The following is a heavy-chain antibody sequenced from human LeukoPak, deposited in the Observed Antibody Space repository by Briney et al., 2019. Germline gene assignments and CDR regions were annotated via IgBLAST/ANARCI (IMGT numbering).Heavy chain of an antibody. CDR1: GYTFTSYY. D-gene: IGHD6-13*01. CDR2: INPSGGST. Sequence: ASVKVSCKASGYTFTSYYMHWVRQAPGQGLEWMGIINPSGGSTSYAQKFQGRVTITADKSTSTAYMELSSLRSEDTAVYYCARNRVTYSSSWGSGLDHAFDIWGQGTMVTVSS. V-gene: IGHV1-46*01. J-gene: IGHJ3*02. CDR3: ARNRVTYSSSWGSGLDHAFDI.